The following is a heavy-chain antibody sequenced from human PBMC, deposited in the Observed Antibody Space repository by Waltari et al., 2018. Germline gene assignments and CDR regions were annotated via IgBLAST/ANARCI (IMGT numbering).Heavy chain of an antibody. CDR2: SYPGDSDT. CDR3: ARRRGYSYGGFFDY. CDR1: GYSFSNYW. Sequence: EVQLVQSGAEVKKPGESLKISCKGSGYSFSNYWIAWVRQMPGKGLEWMGISYPGDSDTRYRPSFQGQVTISVDKSFSTAYLQWDSLKASDTAMYYCARRRGYSYGGFFDYWGQGTLVTVSS. J-gene: IGHJ4*02. V-gene: IGHV5-51*01. D-gene: IGHD5-18*01.